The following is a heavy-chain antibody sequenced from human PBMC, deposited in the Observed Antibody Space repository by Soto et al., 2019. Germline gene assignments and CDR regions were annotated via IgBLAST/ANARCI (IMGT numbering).Heavy chain of an antibody. D-gene: IGHD6-19*01. J-gene: IGHJ5*02. CDR3: AVTSCGWAIDINWFDP. CDR1: GGTFSSYT. CDR2: IIPIHGIA. Sequence: QVQLVQSGAEVKKPGSSVKVSCKASGGTFSSYTITWVRQAPGQGLEWMGRIIPIHGIANYAQKFQGRVMMTRVKSTSTADMKLRNLKTEDTAVYYCAVTSCGWAIDINWFDPWGQGTLVTVSS. V-gene: IGHV1-69*02.